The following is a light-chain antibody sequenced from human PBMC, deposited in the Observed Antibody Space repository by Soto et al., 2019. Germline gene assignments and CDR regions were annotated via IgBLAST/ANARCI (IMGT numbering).Light chain of an antibody. Sequence: DIQMTQSPSSLSASVGDSVTITCRARQSSSRYLNWYQQKTGKAPNLLIYATSTLHSGVPSRFSGSGSGTDFTLTISSLLPEDFATYFWQQNYSLPRTFSQGTKVEIK. CDR2: ATS. CDR1: QSSSRY. V-gene: IGKV1-39*01. CDR3: QQNYSLPRT. J-gene: IGKJ1*01.